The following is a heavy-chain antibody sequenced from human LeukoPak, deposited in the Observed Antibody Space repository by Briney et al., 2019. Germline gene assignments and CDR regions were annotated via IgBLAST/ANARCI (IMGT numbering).Heavy chain of an antibody. CDR1: GGSFSGYY. V-gene: IGHV4-34*01. CDR2: INHSGST. CDR3: ARSFSSWSPQSVVDY. D-gene: IGHD6-13*01. J-gene: IGHJ4*02. Sequence: SETLSLTCAVYGGSFSGYYWSWIRQPPGKGLEWIGEINHSGSTNYNPSLKSRGTISVDTSKNQFSLKLSSVTAADTAVYYCARSFSSWSPQSVVDYWGQGTLVTVSS.